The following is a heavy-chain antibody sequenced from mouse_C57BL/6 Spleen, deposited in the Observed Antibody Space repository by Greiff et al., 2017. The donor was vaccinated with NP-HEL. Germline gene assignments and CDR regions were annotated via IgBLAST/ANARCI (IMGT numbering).Heavy chain of an antibody. D-gene: IGHD2-4*01. CDR3: ARVHYDYDRGNYFDY. V-gene: IGHV1-52*01. CDR2: IDPSDSET. CDR1: GYTFTSYW. Sequence: QVQLQQPGAELVRPGSSVKLSCKASGYTFTSYWMHWVKQRPIQGLEWIGNIDPSDSETHYNQKFKDKATLTVDKSSSTAYMQLSSLTSEDSAVYYGARVHYDYDRGNYFDYWGQGTTLTVSS. J-gene: IGHJ2*01.